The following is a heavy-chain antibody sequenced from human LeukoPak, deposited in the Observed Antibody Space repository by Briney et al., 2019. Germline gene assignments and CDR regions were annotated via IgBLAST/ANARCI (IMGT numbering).Heavy chain of an antibody. D-gene: IGHD3-22*01. J-gene: IGHJ4*02. V-gene: IGHV4-4*09. Sequence: SETLSLTCTVSDGSISSYYWSWIRQPPGKGLEWIGYIYTSGSTNYNPSLKSRVTISVDTSKNQFSLKLNSVTAADTAKYYCARRQYYDSTGYWYYFDYWGQGTLVTVSS. CDR3: ARRQYYDSTGYWYYFDY. CDR1: DGSISSYY. CDR2: IYTSGST.